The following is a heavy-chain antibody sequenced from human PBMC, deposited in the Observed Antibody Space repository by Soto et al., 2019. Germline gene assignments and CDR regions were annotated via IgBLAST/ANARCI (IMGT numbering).Heavy chain of an antibody. CDR3: AGHSSGVPGYYYGMDV. V-gene: IGHV1-69*13. D-gene: IGHD3-22*01. CDR1: GYTFSSYY. Sequence: SVKVSCKASGYTFSSYYIHWVRQAPGQGLEWMGGIIPIFDAADYAQKFQGRVTITADESTNTAYMELSSLRSEDTAVYYCAGHSSGVPGYYYGMDVWGKGTTVTVSS. CDR2: IIPIFDAA. J-gene: IGHJ6*04.